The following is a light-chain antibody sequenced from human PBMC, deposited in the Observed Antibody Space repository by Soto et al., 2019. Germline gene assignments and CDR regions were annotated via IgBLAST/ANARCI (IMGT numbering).Light chain of an antibody. J-gene: IGKJ1*01. V-gene: IGKV1-39*01. CDR1: QSIGRF. Sequence: RRTQSASSLSASVGDRVTITCRASQSIGRFLNWHQQKPGKAPNVLXNVASTLLSGVPSRFSGSGSGTDFPITISTLQSEDFATYYCQHYYSFPWTSGQGTKV. CDR3: QHYYSFPWT. CDR2: VAS.